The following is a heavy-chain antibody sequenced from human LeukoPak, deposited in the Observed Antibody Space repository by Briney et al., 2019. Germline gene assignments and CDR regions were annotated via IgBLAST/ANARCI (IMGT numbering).Heavy chain of an antibody. CDR1: GGSISRYY. CDR3: XXVGGYSYGFSIAY. Sequence: SETLSLTCTVAGGSISRYYWSWIRQPPGKGLEWIGYIYDSGSTNYHPSLKSGFTISVDTSKNQFSLKRSSGTAADTAVYTVXXVGGYSYGFSIAYWGQGTLVTVSS. J-gene: IGHJ4*02. D-gene: IGHD5-18*01. CDR2: IYDSGST. V-gene: IGHV4-59*01.